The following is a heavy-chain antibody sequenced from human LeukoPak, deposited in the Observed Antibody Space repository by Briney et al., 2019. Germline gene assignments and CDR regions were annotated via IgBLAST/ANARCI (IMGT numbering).Heavy chain of an antibody. D-gene: IGHD3-9*01. CDR2: INSINAV. J-gene: IGHJ4*02. CDR3: ASNNILTGYFY. V-gene: IGHV3-48*01. CDR1: GFMFDTYI. Sequence: TGGSLRLSCAASGFMFDTYIMTWVRQAPGKGLEWISYINSINAVYYTDSVEGRFSISRDNAKNSLYLQMNSLRAEDTAVYYCASNNILTGYFYWGQGTLVTVSS.